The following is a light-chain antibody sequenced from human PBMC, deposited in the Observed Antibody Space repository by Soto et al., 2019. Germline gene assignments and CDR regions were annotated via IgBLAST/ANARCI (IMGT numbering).Light chain of an antibody. CDR2: EGS. CDR1: SSDIGSYKF. V-gene: IGLV2-23*03. CDR3: CSYAGSANV. Sequence: QSVLTQPASVSESPGQSITISCTGTSSDIGSYKFVSWYQHHPGKAPKLMIYEGSKRPSGVSDRFSGSKSGNTASLTISGLQADDEADYYCCSYAGSANVFGTGTKVPS. J-gene: IGLJ1*01.